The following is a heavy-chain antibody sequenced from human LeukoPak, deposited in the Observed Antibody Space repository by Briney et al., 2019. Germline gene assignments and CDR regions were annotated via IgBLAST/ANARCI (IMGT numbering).Heavy chain of an antibody. D-gene: IGHD2-2*01. CDR3: ASYYCSSTSCTPFDP. V-gene: IGHV1-69*06. J-gene: IGHJ5*02. Sequence: SVKVSCKASGGTFSSYAISWVRQAPGQGLEWMGGIIPIFGTANYAQKFQGRVTITADKSTSTAYMELSSLRSEDTAVYYCASYYCSSTSCTPFDPWGQGTLVTVSS. CDR1: GGTFSSYA. CDR2: IIPIFGTA.